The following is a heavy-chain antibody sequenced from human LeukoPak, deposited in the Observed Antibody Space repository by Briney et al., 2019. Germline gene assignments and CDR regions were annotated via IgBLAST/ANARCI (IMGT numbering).Heavy chain of an antibody. J-gene: IGHJ6*01. Sequence: ASVKVSCKASGGTFSSYAISWVRQAPGQGLEWMGGINPIFGTANYAQKFQGRVTITADKSTSTAYMELSSLRSDDTAVYYCARYFFSGSGSYYSPSVYYYGMDVWGKGTSVTVSS. V-gene: IGHV1-69*06. D-gene: IGHD3-10*01. CDR3: ARYFFSGSGSYYSPSVYYYGMDV. CDR2: INPIFGTA. CDR1: GGTFSSYA.